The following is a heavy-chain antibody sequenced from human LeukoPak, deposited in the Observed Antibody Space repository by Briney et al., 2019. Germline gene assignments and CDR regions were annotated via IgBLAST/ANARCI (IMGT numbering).Heavy chain of an antibody. CDR1: GFIVNSYA. CDR2: IYSDGVT. CDR3: ARDRAEGKTWVEFDP. J-gene: IGHJ5*02. Sequence: GGSPRLSCAASGFIVNSYAMSWVRQAPGKGLAWVSLIYSDGVTQYADSVKGRFTISRDNSKNTLYLQMNSLRDEDTAVYFCARDRAEGKTWVEFDPWGQGTLVTVSS. V-gene: IGHV3-66*02.